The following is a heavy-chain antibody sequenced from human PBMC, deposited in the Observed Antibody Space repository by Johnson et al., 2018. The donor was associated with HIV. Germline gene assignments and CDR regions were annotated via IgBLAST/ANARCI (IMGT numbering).Heavy chain of an antibody. V-gene: IGHV3-23*04. CDR1: GFTFSSFA. CDR3: AKVRSGYTELDAFDI. D-gene: IGHD3-22*01. Sequence: VQLVESGGGVVQPGKSLRLSCAASGFTFSSFAMSWVRQAPGKGLEWVSGISSIGGSTYYEDTVKGRFTISRHNSTNKLYLQMNSLRAEDTAVYYCAKVRSGYTELDAFDIWGQGTMVTVSS. CDR2: ISSIGGST. J-gene: IGHJ3*02.